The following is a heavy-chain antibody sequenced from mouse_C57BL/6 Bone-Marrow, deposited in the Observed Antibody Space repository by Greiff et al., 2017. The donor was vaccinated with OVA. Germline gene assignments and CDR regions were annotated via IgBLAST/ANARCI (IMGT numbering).Heavy chain of an antibody. V-gene: IGHV7-3*01. CDR2: IRNKANGYTT. CDR3: ARSTTGFDY. CDR1: GFTFTDYY. Sequence: EVKLVESGGGLVQPGGSLSLSCAASGFTFTDYYMSWVRQPPGKALEWLGFIRNKANGYTTEYSASVKGRFTISRDNSQSILYLQMNALRAEDSATYYCARSTTGFDYWGQGTTLTVSS. D-gene: IGHD4-1*02. J-gene: IGHJ2*01.